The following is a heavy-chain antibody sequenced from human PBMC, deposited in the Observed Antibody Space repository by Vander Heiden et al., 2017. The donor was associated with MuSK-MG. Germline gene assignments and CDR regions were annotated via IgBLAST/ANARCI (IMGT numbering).Heavy chain of an antibody. D-gene: IGHD1-26*01. CDR2: IIPIFGTA. CDR3: ARDLNGSPYVNWYFDL. J-gene: IGHJ2*01. Sequence: QVQLVQSGAAVKKPGSSVKFSCKASGCTFSSFASSWVRQAPGEGREWMGWIIPIFGTANYAQKFQGRVTITADESTSTAYMELSSLRSEDTAVYYCARDLNGSPYVNWYFDLWGRGTLVTVSS. CDR1: GCTFSSFA. V-gene: IGHV1-69*12.